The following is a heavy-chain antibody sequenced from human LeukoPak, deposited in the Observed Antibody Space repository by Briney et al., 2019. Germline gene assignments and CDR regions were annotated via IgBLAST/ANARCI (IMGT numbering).Heavy chain of an antibody. D-gene: IGHD2-2*01. CDR1: GFTFSNYC. Sequence: GGSLRLSCAASGFTFSNYCMHWVRQAPGKGLEWVSYINSSGSTIYYADSVRGRFTISRDNAENSLYLQLNSLRAEDTAVYYCARCEKQYQLVTYYCSYYLDLWGKGTTVTISS. CDR2: INSSGSTI. J-gene: IGHJ6*03. V-gene: IGHV3-11*01. CDR3: ARCEKQYQLVTYYCSYYLDL.